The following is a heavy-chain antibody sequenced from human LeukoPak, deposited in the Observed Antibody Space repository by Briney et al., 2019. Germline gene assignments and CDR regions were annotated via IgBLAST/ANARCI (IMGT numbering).Heavy chain of an antibody. V-gene: IGHV3-48*03. D-gene: IGHD3-10*01. CDR1: GFTFSSYE. J-gene: IGHJ4*02. CDR2: ISSSGSTI. CDR3: AKDRATYYYGSGSYPL. Sequence: PGGSLRLSCAASGFTFSSYEMNWVRQAPGKGLEWVSYISSSGSTIYYADSVKGRFTISRDNAKNSLYLQMNSLRAEDTAVYYCAKDRATYYYGSGSYPLWGQGTLVTVSS.